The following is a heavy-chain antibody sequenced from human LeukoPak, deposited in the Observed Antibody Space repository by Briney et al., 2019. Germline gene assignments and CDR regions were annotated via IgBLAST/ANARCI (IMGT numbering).Heavy chain of an antibody. CDR2: IYYSGST. CDR3: ARDSPGSWYRSGHDY. J-gene: IGHJ4*02. Sequence: SETLSLTCIVSGGSISSSSYYWGWIRQPPGKGLEWIGSIYYSGSTYYNPSLKSRVTISVDTSKNQFSLKLSSVTAADTAVYYCARDSPGSWYRSGHDYWGQGTLVTVSS. V-gene: IGHV4-39*07. D-gene: IGHD6-13*01. CDR1: GGSISSSSYY.